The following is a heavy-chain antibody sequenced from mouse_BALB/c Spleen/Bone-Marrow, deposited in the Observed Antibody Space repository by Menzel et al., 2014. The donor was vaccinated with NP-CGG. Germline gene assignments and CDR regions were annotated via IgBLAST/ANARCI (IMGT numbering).Heavy chain of an antibody. D-gene: IGHD6-1*01. CDR3: ASHGIANLLDY. CDR2: ISSGGSYT. Sequence: EVKLVESGGGLVKPGGSLKLSCAASGFTFSSYAMSWVSQTPEKRLEWVATISSGGSYTYYPDSAKGRVTISRDNAKNSLYLQMSILRSEDTAMYYCASHGIANLLDYWGQGTTLTVSS. CDR1: GFTFSSYA. J-gene: IGHJ2*01. V-gene: IGHV5-9-1*01.